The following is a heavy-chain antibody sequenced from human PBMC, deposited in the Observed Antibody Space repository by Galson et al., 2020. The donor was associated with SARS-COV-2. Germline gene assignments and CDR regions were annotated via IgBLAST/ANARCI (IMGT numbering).Heavy chain of an antibody. V-gene: IGHV4-59*13. CDR3: ARVGNYYDSSGYYLNWYFDL. J-gene: IGHJ2*01. Sequence: SETLSLTCTVSGGSIRAYYWSWMRQPPGKGLEWIGHIYYTGSPTYTPSLKSRVTISVDTSKNQFSLKLNSVTAADTAVYYCARVGNYYDSSGYYLNWYFDLWGRGTLVTVSS. CDR2: IYYTGSP. CDR1: GGSIRAYY. D-gene: IGHD3-22*01.